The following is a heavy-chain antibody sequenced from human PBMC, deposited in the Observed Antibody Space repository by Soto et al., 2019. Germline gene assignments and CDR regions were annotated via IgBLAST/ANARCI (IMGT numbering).Heavy chain of an antibody. D-gene: IGHD2-15*01. Sequence: QVQLQESCPGLVKPSGTLSLTCVVSGASISSNNWWSWVRQPPGKGLEWIGEIYHSGTTSYNPSLKSRVTMSVDKSKNQFSRKVTSVTAADTAVYFCAKVGSGHPYYSDNCGQRTLVTGSS. V-gene: IGHV4-4*02. J-gene: IGHJ4*02. CDR3: AKVGSGHPYYSDN. CDR1: GASISSNNW. CDR2: IYHSGTT.